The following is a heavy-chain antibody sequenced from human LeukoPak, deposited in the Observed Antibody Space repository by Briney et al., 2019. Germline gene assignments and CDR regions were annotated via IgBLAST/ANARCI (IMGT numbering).Heavy chain of an antibody. CDR3: AKQLGYCSDGSCYFPY. J-gene: IGHJ4*02. D-gene: IGHD2-15*01. V-gene: IGHV3-48*01. Sequence: GGSLRLSCAASGFTFSNYSMNWVRQAPGKGLEWVSYISSRSSNIYYADSVQGRFTISRDNSKSTLCLQMNSLRAEDTAVYYCAKQLGYCSDGSCYFPYWGQGTLVTVSS. CDR2: ISSRSSNI. CDR1: GFTFSNYS.